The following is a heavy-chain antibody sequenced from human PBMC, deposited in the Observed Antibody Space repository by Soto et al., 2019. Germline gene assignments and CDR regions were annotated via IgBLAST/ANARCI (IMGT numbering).Heavy chain of an antibody. J-gene: IGHJ4*02. Sequence: EVELLESGGGLVQPGGSLRLSCAASGFTFSNYAMNWVRQAPGEGLEWVSGISGSTGNTYYADSAKGRFTISRDNSKNTVYLQIHSLRAEDTALYYCAKGEDSFGFTCFDYWGQGNMVTVSS. CDR2: ISGSTGNT. D-gene: IGHD5-18*01. V-gene: IGHV3-23*01. CDR1: GFTFSNYA. CDR3: AKGEDSFGFTCFDY.